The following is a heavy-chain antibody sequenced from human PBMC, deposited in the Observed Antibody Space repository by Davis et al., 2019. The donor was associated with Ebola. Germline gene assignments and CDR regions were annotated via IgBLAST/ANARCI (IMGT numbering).Heavy chain of an antibody. CDR1: GFTFSSYA. CDR3: AKSDDSSGYYSECFDY. V-gene: IGHV3-23*01. CDR2: ISGSGGST. D-gene: IGHD3-22*01. J-gene: IGHJ4*02. Sequence: PGGSLRLSCAASGFTFSSYAMSWVRQAPGKGLEWVSAISGSGGSTYYADSVKGRFTISRDNSKNTLYLQMNSLRAEDTAVYYCAKSDDSSGYYSECFDYWGQGTLVTVSS.